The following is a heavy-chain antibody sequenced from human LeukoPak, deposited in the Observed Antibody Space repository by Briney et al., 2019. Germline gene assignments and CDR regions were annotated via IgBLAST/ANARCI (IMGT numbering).Heavy chain of an antibody. CDR2: IVGNTAGTT. D-gene: IGHD6-19*01. CDR1: GFTVTSHV. J-gene: IGHJ4*02. CDR3: ARDTSGWNGAFEF. V-gene: IGHV3-23*01. Sequence: GGSLRLSCAASGFTVTSHVMTWVRQAPGKGPEWVSVIVGNTAGTTYYADSVKGRFTISRDSVKNTVDLQMSSLRAEDTAVYYCARDTSGWNGAFEFWGQGALVTVSS.